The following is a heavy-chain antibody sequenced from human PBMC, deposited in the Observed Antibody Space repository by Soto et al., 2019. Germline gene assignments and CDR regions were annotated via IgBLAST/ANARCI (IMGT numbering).Heavy chain of an antibody. CDR1: EGTFSSYA. D-gene: IGHD2-2*02. CDR3: ASRRGYCSSTSCYTRPFGAFDI. Sequence: GXSVKVSCKASEGTFSSYAISWVRQAPGQGLEWMGGIIPIFGTANYAQKFQGRVTITADKSTSTAYMELSSLRSEDTAVYYCASRRGYCSSTSCYTRPFGAFDIWGQGKMVTVSS. CDR2: IIPIFGTA. V-gene: IGHV1-69*06. J-gene: IGHJ3*02.